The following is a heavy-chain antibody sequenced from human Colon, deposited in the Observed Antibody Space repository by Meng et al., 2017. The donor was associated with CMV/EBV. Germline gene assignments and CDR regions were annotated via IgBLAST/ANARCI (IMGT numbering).Heavy chain of an antibody. CDR1: GYPFTIHY. Sequence: ASVKVSCKTSGYPFTIHYIHWVRQAPGRGLEWMGWINPNSGDTNYAQKFQDRVEMTRDTTVNTAYLDLTSLRSADTAVYYCATLSIYDSTISDFWGQGTLVTVSS. V-gene: IGHV1-2*02. CDR2: INPNSGDT. J-gene: IGHJ4*02. D-gene: IGHD5/OR15-5a*01. CDR3: ATLSIYDSTISDF.